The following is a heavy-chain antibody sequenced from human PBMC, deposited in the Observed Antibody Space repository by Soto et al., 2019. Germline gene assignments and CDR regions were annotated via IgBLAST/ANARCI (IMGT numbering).Heavy chain of an antibody. CDR2: IYSGGST. CDR1: GFTVSTNY. V-gene: IGHV3-66*01. CDR3: ARGEPHNYFDY. J-gene: IGHJ4*02. Sequence: ELQLVESGGGLVQPGGSLRLSCAASGFTVSTNYMNWVLQAPGKGLEWVSVIYSGGSTYYADSVKGRFTISRDNSKNTLVPQMNSLRAEETAVYYWARGEPHNYFDYWGQGTLVTVSS. D-gene: IGHD3-16*01.